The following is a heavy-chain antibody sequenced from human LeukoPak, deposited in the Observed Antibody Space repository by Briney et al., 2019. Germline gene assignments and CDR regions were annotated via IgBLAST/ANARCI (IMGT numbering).Heavy chain of an antibody. CDR3: ARSYYYYMDV. CDR1: GGSISSSSYY. CDR2: IYYSGST. Sequence: SETLSLTCTVSGGSISSSSYYWAWIRQSPGKGLEWIANIYYSGSTYYNPSLNSRVTISVDTSKNQFSLKLSSVTATDTAVYYCARSYYYYMDVWGKGTTVTVSS. J-gene: IGHJ6*03. V-gene: IGHV4-39*01.